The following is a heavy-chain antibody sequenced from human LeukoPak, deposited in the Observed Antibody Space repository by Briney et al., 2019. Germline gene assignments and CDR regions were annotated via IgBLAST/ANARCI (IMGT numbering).Heavy chain of an antibody. D-gene: IGHD2-15*01. Sequence: PGGSLTPSCAVSGITLSNYGMSWVRQPPEKGLEWVAGIRGSGGRTNHADSVKGRFTISRDNPTHTLHLQINNLRADDTAVYFCAKRGVVIRVIVVGFHKEAYYFDSWGQGSLLTVSS. CDR3: AKRGVVIRVIVVGFHKEAYYFDS. J-gene: IGHJ4*02. V-gene: IGHV3-23*01. CDR1: GITLSNYG. CDR2: IRGSGGRT.